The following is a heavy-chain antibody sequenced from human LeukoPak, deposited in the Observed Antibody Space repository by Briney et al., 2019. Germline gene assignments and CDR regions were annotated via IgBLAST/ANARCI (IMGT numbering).Heavy chain of an antibody. Sequence: SETLSLTCTVSGGSISSSSYYWGWIRQPPGKGLEWIGSIYYSGSTYYNPSLKSRVTISVDTSKNQFSLKLSSVTAADTAVYYCARLTYYYGGGWFDPWGQGTLVTVSS. J-gene: IGHJ5*02. D-gene: IGHD3-10*01. CDR2: IYYSGST. CDR1: GGSISSSSYY. V-gene: IGHV4-39*01. CDR3: ARLTYYYGGGWFDP.